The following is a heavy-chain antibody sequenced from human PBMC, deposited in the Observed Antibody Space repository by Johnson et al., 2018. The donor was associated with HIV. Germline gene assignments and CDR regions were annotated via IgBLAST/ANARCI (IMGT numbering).Heavy chain of an antibody. V-gene: IGHV3-30*03. D-gene: IGHD3-22*01. J-gene: IGHJ3*02. CDR1: GFTFSCYD. CDR2: ISYDGNNK. CDR3: ARDLHYDSSGYFPLDI. Sequence: QVQLVESGGGAVQPGRSLRLSYAASGFTFSCYDMHWVRQAPGKGLEWVAVISYDGNNKYYADSVKGRFTISRDNSKNTLYLQMNSLRAEDTAVYYCARDLHYDSSGYFPLDIWGQGTMVTVSS.